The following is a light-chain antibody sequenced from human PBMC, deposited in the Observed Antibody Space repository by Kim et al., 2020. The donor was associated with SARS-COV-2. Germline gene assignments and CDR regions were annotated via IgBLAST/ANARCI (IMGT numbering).Light chain of an antibody. V-gene: IGKV1-17*01. CDR2: GAS. J-gene: IGKJ5*01. CDR1: QDIRND. CDR3: LQHNSYPIT. Sequence: ASVVDRVTITCPASQDIRNDLGWYQQNPGIAPKRLIYGASSLQSGVPSRFSGSGSGTEFTLTISSLQPEDFATYFCLQHNSYPITFGQGTRLEIK.